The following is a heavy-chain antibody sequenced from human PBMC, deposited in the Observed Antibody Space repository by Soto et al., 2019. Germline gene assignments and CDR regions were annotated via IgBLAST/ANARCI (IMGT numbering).Heavy chain of an antibody. Sequence: SETLSLSCAVSGGSFTSNNWLTWVRQPPEQGLEWIGEIYRTGSTNYNPSLKSRVTISLDKSENQFSLKVTSLTAADTAVYYCASRDPGTSVDYWGQGTLVTVSS. D-gene: IGHD1-7*01. CDR1: GGSFTSNNW. CDR2: IYRTGST. J-gene: IGHJ4*02. CDR3: ASRDPGTSVDY. V-gene: IGHV4-4*02.